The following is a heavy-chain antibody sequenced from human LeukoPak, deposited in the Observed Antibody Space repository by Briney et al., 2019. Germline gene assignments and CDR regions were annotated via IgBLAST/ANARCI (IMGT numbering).Heavy chain of an antibody. V-gene: IGHV3-30-3*01. D-gene: IGHD1-14*01. CDR2: ISYDGSSI. J-gene: IGHJ5*02. CDR1: GFAFSSYA. Sequence: GGSLRLSCAASGFAFSSYAMHWVRQAPGKGLEWVAFISYDGSSIYYADSVKGRFTVSRDNSKNTLYLQMNSLRAEDTAVYFCARDQPGTYTLSGAWGQGTLVTVPS. CDR3: ARDQPGTYTLSGA.